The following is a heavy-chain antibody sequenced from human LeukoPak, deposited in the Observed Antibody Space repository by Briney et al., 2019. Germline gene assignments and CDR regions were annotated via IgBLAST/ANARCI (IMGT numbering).Heavy chain of an antibody. CDR1: GYSISSGYY. CDR2: IYHSGST. V-gene: IGHV4-38-2*02. Sequence: PSETLSLTCTVPGYSISSGYYWGWIRQPPGKGLEWIGSIYHSGSTYYNPSLKSRVTISVDTSKNQFSLKLSSVTAADTAVYYCARVGSSWSYFDYWGQGTLVTVSS. D-gene: IGHD6-13*01. CDR3: ARVGSSWSYFDY. J-gene: IGHJ4*02.